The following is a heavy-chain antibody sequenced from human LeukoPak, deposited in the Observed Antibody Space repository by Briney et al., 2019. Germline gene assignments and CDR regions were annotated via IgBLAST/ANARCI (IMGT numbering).Heavy chain of an antibody. CDR3: AREGYYDSSGYDY. V-gene: IGHV4-4*07. D-gene: IGHD3-22*01. CDR1: GASISSSY. CDR2: IYRSEST. J-gene: IGHJ4*02. Sequence: SETLSLTCSVSGASISSSYWSWVRQPAGGGLEWIGRIYRSESTSYNASLKSRVSMSLDTSSNQFSLRLSSVTAADTAVYYCAREGYYDSSGYDYWGQGTLVTVSS.